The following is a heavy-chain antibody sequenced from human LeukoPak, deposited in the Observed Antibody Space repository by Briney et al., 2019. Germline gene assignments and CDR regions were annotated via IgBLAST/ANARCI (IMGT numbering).Heavy chain of an antibody. V-gene: IGHV3-48*03. CDR2: ISHSGVTI. CDR1: GFIFSSYE. D-gene: IGHD7-27*01. CDR3: ARQLSGAYFDY. Sequence: GGSLRLSCAASGFIFSSYEMNWVRQAPGKGLEWVSHISHSGVTIYYADSVEGRFTMSRDNAKNSMYLQMNSLRAEDTAIYYCARQLSGAYFDYWGQGTLVTVSS. J-gene: IGHJ4*02.